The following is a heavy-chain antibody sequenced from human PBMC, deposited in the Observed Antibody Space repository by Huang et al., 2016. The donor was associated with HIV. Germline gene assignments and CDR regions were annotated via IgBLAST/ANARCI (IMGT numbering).Heavy chain of an antibody. D-gene: IGHD2-15*01. J-gene: IGHJ3*02. CDR1: GFKFSNYW. V-gene: IGHV3-74*01. CDR2: IKIDGRTT. CDR3: ARAGGFEI. Sequence: EEHLVESGGGLVQPGGSLRLSCDASGFKFSNYWMQWVRQAPGKGRMWVSRIKIDGRTTDYADSVKGRFTISRDNAKNTLYLQMSSLTAEDTAIYYCARAGGFEIWGQGTVVTVSS.